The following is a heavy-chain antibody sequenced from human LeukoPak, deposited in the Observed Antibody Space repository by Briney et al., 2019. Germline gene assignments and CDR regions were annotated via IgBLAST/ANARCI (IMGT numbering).Heavy chain of an antibody. D-gene: IGHD1-26*01. J-gene: IGHJ4*02. CDR2: ISSSSSTI. V-gene: IGHV3-48*04. Sequence: GGSLRLSCAASGFTFSSYSMNWVRQAPGKGLEWVSYISSSSSTIYYADSVKGRFTISRDNAKNSLYLQMNSLRAEDTAVYYCASVSGSYISSGDYWGQGTLVTVSS. CDR3: ASVSGSYISSGDY. CDR1: GFTFSSYS.